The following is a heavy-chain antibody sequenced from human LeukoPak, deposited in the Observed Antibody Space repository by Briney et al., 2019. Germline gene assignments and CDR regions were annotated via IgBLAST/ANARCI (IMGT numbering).Heavy chain of an antibody. V-gene: IGHV4-34*01. CDR1: GGSFSGYY. D-gene: IGHD5-18*01. CDR3: ARGFHRYSYGFGVYYFDY. CDR2: INHSGST. Sequence: SETLSLTCAVYGGSFSGYYWSWIRQPPGKGLEWIGEINHSGSTNYNPSLKSRVTISVDTSNNQFSLKLSSVTAADTAVYYCARGFHRYSYGFGVYYFDYWGQGTLVTVSS. J-gene: IGHJ4*02.